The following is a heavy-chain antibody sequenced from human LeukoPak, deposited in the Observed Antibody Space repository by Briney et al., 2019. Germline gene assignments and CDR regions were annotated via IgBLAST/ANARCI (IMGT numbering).Heavy chain of an antibody. CDR2: ISSSSSYK. D-gene: IGHD3-22*01. J-gene: IGHJ4*02. CDR3: ARETYYDTSGLDY. Sequence: PGGSLRLSCAASGFTFSSYSMNWVRQAPGKGLEWVSSISSSSSYKSYADSVKGRFTISRDNAKNSLYLQMNSLRAEDTAVYYCARETYYDTSGLDYWGQETLVTVSS. CDR1: GFTFSSYS. V-gene: IGHV3-21*01.